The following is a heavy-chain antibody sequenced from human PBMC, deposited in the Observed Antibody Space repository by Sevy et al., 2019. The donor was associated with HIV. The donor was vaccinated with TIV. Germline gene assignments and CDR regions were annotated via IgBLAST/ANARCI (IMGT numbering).Heavy chain of an antibody. CDR2: ISFDATNK. D-gene: IGHD1-1*01. J-gene: IGHJ1*01. CDR3: ALERLSSDVAEYFQN. CDR1: GFMFNTYS. V-gene: IGHV3-30*03. Sequence: GGSLRLSCAASGFMFNTYSMNWVRQAPGKGLEWVATISFDATNKHYPDSVKGRFTISRDNFQNSLFLQMDSLRPEDTAVYYCALERLSSDVAEYFQNWGQGTLVTVSS.